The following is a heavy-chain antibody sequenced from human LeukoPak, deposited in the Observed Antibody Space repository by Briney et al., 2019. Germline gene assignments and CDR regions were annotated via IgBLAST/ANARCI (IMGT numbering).Heavy chain of an antibody. Sequence: GASVKVSCKASGGTFSSYAISWVRQAPGQGREWMGRIIPILGIANYAQKFQGRVTITADKSTSTAYMELSSLRSGDTAVYYCAKDEGSSWKYYDFWSGYSTPRGDYYYGMDVWGQGTTVTVSS. CDR1: GGTFSSYA. CDR3: AKDEGSSWKYYDFWSGYSTPRGDYYYGMDV. CDR2: IIPILGIA. D-gene: IGHD3-3*01. J-gene: IGHJ6*02. V-gene: IGHV1-69*04.